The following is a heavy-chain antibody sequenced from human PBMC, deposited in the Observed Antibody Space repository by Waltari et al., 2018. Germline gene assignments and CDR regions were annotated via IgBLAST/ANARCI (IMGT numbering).Heavy chain of an antibody. CDR3: ARDSGDYVDANYYYGMDV. CDR1: GFTFCSYS. J-gene: IGHJ6*02. CDR2: ISSSSSTI. D-gene: IGHD4-17*01. V-gene: IGHV3-48*01. Sequence: VQLVASGGCLVQPGGSLRLSCAASGFTFCSYSLYSVRLAPGNGLECVSYISSSSSTIYYAGSVKGRFTISRDNAKNALYLQMNSLRAEDTAVYYCARDSGDYVDANYYYGMDVWGQGTTVTVSS.